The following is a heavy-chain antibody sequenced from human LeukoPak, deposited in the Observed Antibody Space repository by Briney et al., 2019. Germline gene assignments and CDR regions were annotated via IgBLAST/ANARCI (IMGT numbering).Heavy chain of an antibody. CDR1: GYSFSSYW. D-gene: IGHD7-27*01. CDR2: IYPGDSAT. Sequence: PGESLKISCKGSGYSFSSYWTAWVRQMPGKGLEWMGIIYPGDSATKYSPSFQGHVTVSADKSISTAYLQWSSLKASDTAIYYCARQNWGVDYWGQGTLVTVSS. J-gene: IGHJ4*02. V-gene: IGHV5-51*01. CDR3: ARQNWGVDY.